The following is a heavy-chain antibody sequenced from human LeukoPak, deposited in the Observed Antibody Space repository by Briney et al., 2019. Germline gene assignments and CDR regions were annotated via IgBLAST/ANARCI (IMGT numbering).Heavy chain of an antibody. Sequence: GASVKVSCKASGYTFTSYGISWVRQAPGQGLEWMGWISAYNGNTNYAQKLQGRVTMTTDTSTSTAYMELRSLRSDDTAVYYCARDSPQSPHSYGYFHYFDYWGQGTLVTVSS. CDR2: ISAYNGNT. V-gene: IGHV1-18*01. D-gene: IGHD5-18*01. CDR3: ARDSPQSPHSYGYFHYFDY. J-gene: IGHJ4*02. CDR1: GYTFTSYG.